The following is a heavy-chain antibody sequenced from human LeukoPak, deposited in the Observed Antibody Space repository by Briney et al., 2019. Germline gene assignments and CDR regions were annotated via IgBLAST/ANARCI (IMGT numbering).Heavy chain of an antibody. CDR3: ARAGVGATLYYFDY. CDR2: IYYSGST. CDR1: GGSISSYC. J-gene: IGHJ4*02. V-gene: IGHV4-59*01. Sequence: SETLSLTCTVSGGSISSYCWSWIRQPPGKGLEWIGYIYYSGSTNYNPSLKSRVTISVDTSKNQFSLKLSSVTAADTAVYYCARAGVGATLYYFDYWGQGTLVTVSS. D-gene: IGHD1-26*01.